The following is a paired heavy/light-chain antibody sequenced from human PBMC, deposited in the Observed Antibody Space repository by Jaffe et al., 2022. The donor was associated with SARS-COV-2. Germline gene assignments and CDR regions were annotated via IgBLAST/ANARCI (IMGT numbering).Light chain of an antibody. V-gene: IGKV1-12*01. CDR1: QGVSNG. CDR2: VAS. Sequence: DIQMTQSPSSVSASVGDRVTITCRASQGVSNGLAWYQQKPGKAPKLLIYVASSLQSGVPSRFSGSGSGTDFTLTISSLQPEDFATYYCQQAKSFPLTFGGGTKVEIK. J-gene: IGKJ4*01. CDR3: QQAKSFPLT.
Heavy chain of an antibody. V-gene: IGHV3-23*04. J-gene: IGHJ4*02. Sequence: DVQVVESGGGLVQPGGSLRLSCVVSGFTFSNYAMTWLRQAPGKGLEWVSAISESGDTTYSADSVKGRFTISRDNSKNTLYLQMSSLRAEDSAVYYCAKPFRGFDRYSNNWYQMFDYWGQGTLVTVSS. CDR2: ISESGDTT. CDR3: AKPFRGFDRYSNNWYQMFDY. CDR1: GFTFSNYA. D-gene: IGHD6-13*01.